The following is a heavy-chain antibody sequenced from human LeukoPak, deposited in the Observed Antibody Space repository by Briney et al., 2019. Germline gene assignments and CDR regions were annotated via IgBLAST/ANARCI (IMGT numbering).Heavy chain of an antibody. CDR2: FFYSGST. CDR1: GGSISSSSYY. Sequence: SETLSLTCTVSGGSISSSSYYWGWIRQPPGKGLEWIGSFFYSGSTYYNPSLKSRVTISVGTSKNQFSLKLSSVTAADTAVYYCARRGPTGGGSGTSDYWGQGTLVTVSS. V-gene: IGHV4-39*01. D-gene: IGHD3-10*01. J-gene: IGHJ4*02. CDR3: ARRGPTGGGSGTSDY.